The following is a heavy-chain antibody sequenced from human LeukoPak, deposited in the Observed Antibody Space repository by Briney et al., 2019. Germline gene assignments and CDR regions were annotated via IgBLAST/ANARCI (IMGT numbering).Heavy chain of an antibody. CDR2: INPYNGNT. Sequence: GASVKVSCKASGYTFTSFGLTWVRQAPGQGLEWIGWINPYNGNTNYAQKLQGRVTMTTDTSTSTVYMELRSLRSDDTAIYYCARELYGNLFDPWGQGTLVTVSS. CDR3: ARELYGNLFDP. D-gene: IGHD4-17*01. V-gene: IGHV1-18*01. CDR1: GYTFTSFG. J-gene: IGHJ5*02.